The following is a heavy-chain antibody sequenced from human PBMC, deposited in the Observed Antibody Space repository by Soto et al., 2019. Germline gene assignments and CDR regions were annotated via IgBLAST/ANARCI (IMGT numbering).Heavy chain of an antibody. CDR3: AKYTSADDY. Sequence: EVQLVESGGGLVQRGGSLRLSCAGSGFTFRDYWMNWVRQAPGKGLEWVANINQDGSQRYYVDSVKGRFTISGDNAKNSLYLEMNSLRAEDTAVYYCAKYTSADDYWGQGTLVTVSS. J-gene: IGHJ4*02. D-gene: IGHD3-10*01. CDR2: INQDGSQR. V-gene: IGHV3-7*01. CDR1: GFTFRDYW.